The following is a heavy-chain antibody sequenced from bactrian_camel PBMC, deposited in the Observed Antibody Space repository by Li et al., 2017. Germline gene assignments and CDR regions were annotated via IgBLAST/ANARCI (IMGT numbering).Heavy chain of an antibody. Sequence: VQLVESGGGSVQPGGSLRLSCAASGFTFSSYAMSWVRQAPGKGLEWVSFADNGDQPDNILYADSVKGRFTISQDNAKNTLYLEMNNLKPDDTAMYYCAARRLCWQAYRYWGQGTQVTVS. J-gene: IGHJ4*01. CDR1: GFTFSSYA. V-gene: IGHV3S40*01. D-gene: IGHD7*01. CDR3: AARRLCWQAYRY. CDR2: ADNGDQPDNI.